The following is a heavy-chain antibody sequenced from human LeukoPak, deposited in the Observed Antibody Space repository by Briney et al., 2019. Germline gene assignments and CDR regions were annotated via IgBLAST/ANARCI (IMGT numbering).Heavy chain of an antibody. Sequence: GGSLRLSCAASGFTFSRYSMNWVRQAPGKGLEWVSSISRSSNYIYYADSVKGRFTISRDNAKNSLYLQMNSLRAEDTAVYYCGRVAEAAAFDYWGQGILVTVSS. CDR2: ISRSSNYI. CDR1: GFTFSRYS. V-gene: IGHV3-21*01. D-gene: IGHD6-13*01. J-gene: IGHJ4*02. CDR3: GRVAEAAAFDY.